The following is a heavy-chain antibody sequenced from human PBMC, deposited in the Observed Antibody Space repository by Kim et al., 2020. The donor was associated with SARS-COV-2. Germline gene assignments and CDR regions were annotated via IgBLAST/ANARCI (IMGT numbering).Heavy chain of an antibody. V-gene: IGHV1-3*01. Sequence: TFQGRVTITRDASASTAYMELSSLRYEDTAVYSCARDFSIAGVDLAFDYWGQGTLVTVSS. J-gene: IGHJ4*02. D-gene: IGHD1-26*01. CDR3: ARDFSIAGVDLAFDY.